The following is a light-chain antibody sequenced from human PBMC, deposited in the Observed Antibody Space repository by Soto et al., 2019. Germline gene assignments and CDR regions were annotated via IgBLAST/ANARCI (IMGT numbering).Light chain of an antibody. CDR3: AAWDDSLSGYV. CDR1: SSNIGSNY. J-gene: IGLJ1*01. Sequence: QSVLTQPPSASGTPGQRVTISCSGSSSNIGSNYVYWYQQLPGTAHKLLIYRNNQRPSGVPDRFSGSESGTSASLAISGRRSEHEADYYCAAWDDSLSGYVFGTGTKVTVL. CDR2: RNN. V-gene: IGLV1-47*01.